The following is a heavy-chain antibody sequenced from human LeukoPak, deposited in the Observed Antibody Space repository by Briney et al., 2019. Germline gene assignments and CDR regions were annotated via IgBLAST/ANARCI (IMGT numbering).Heavy chain of an antibody. CDR3: ARVLSGSNFDS. J-gene: IGHJ4*01. CDR1: GGSISSGDYY. Sequence: SETLSLTCTVSGGSISSGDYYWSWIRQPPGKGLEWIGYIYYGGSTNYNPSLKSRVTISVDTSKNQFSLRLTSVTAADTAVYYCARVLSGSNFDSWGHGTLVTVSS. D-gene: IGHD3-22*01. V-gene: IGHV4-61*08. CDR2: IYYGGST.